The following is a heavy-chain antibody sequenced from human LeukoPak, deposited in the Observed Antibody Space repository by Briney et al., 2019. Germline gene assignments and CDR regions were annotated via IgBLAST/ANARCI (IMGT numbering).Heavy chain of an antibody. V-gene: IGHV3-30*04. D-gene: IGHD6-13*01. CDR3: VRLTAAGRRTDFDY. J-gene: IGHJ4*02. CDR2: ISYDGSNR. Sequence: GGSLRLSCAASGFTFSSYAMHWVRQAPGKGLEWVAAISYDGSNRYYADSVKGRFPISRDNAKNTLYPQMNSLRTEDTAVYYCVRLTAAGRRTDFDYWGQGTLVTVSS. CDR1: GFTFSSYA.